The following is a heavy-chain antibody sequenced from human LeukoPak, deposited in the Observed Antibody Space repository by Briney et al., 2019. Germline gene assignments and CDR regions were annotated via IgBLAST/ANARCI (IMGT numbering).Heavy chain of an antibody. CDR1: GLTFSSYG. J-gene: IGHJ4*02. Sequence: AGGSLRLSCTACGLTFSSYGRHWVRQAPGKGLEWMAVISYDGNNKDYADSVKGRFTISRDNAKNSLYLQMNSLRADDTAVYYCARGDYVWGRYRRFDYWGQGILVTVSS. CDR2: ISYDGNNK. CDR3: ARGDYVWGRYRRFDY. V-gene: IGHV3-30*03. D-gene: IGHD3-16*02.